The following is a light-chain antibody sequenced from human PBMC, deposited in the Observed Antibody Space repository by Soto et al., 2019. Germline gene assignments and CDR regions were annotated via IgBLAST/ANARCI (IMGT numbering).Light chain of an antibody. J-gene: IGKJ1*01. Sequence: EIRLKQSPATLSLSHGERATLSCRASQSVSSYLAWYQQKPGQAPRLLIYDASNRATGIPARFSGSGSGTDFTLTISSLEPEDFAVYYCHQRSNWLWTFGQGTKVDNK. CDR3: HQRSNWLWT. CDR2: DAS. V-gene: IGKV3-11*01. CDR1: QSVSSY.